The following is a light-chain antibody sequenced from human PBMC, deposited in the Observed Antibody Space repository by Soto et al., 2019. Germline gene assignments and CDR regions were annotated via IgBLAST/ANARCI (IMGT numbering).Light chain of an antibody. J-gene: IGKJ2*01. V-gene: IGKV2-30*01. CDR2: KVS. CDR3: MQGTHWPYT. CDR1: QSLLFYDGNTY. Sequence: DVVMSQSPLSLPVTFGQPASIACRSSQSLLFYDGNTYSSWFQQRPGQSPRRLIYKVSNRDSGVPDRFSGSGSGTDFTLKISRVEAEDIGVYYCMQGTHWPYTFGQGTRLEIK.